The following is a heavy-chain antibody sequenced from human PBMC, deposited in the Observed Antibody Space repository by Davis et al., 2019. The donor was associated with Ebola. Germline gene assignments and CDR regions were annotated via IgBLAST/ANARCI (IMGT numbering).Heavy chain of an antibody. CDR1: GYGFTNYW. Sequence: GESLKISCKGSGYGFTNYWIGWVRQLPGKGLEWMGFIFPDDSDATYSPSFQGQVTFSVDKSISTAYLPWSSLKASDTAMYYCARPSGYDYLDFDYWGQGTLVTVSS. CDR2: IFPDDSDA. V-gene: IGHV5-51*01. D-gene: IGHD5-12*01. CDR3: ARPSGYDYLDFDY. J-gene: IGHJ4*02.